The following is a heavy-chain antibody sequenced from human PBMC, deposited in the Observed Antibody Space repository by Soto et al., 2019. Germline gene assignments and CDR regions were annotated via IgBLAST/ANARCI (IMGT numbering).Heavy chain of an antibody. V-gene: IGHV1-2*04. CDR1: GYTFTGYY. J-gene: IGHJ6*03. CDR2: INPNSGGT. CDR3: ARDRKPGDHYYYMDV. D-gene: IGHD7-27*01. Sequence: ASVKVSCKASGYTFTGYYMHWVRQAPGQGLEWMGWINPNSGGTNYAQKFQGWVTMTRDTSISTAYMELSRLRSDDTVVYYCARDRKPGDHYYYMDVWGKGTTVTVSS.